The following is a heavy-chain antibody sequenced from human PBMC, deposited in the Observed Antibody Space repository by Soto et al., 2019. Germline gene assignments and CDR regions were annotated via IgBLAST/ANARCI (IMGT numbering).Heavy chain of an antibody. CDR2: FDPEDGET. CDR1: GYTLTELS. D-gene: IGHD3-3*01. J-gene: IGHJ6*04. V-gene: IGHV1-24*01. Sequence: SVKVSCKVSGYTLTELSMHWVRQAPGKGLEWMGGFDPEDGETIYAQKFQGRVTMTEDTSTDTAYMELSSLRSEDTAVYYCATVSQYYDFWSGFDVWGKGTTVTVSS. CDR3: ATVSQYYDFWSGFDV.